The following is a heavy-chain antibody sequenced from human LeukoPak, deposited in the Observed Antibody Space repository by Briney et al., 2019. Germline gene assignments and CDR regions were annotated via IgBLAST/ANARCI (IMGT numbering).Heavy chain of an antibody. V-gene: IGHV5-51*01. CDR2: IYPGDSDI. CDR1: GYSINNYS. Sequence: GESLKISCKGSGYSINNYSIGWVRQMPGKGLEWMGIIYPGDSDIRYSPSFQGQVTISADKSISTAYLQWSSLKASDTAMYYCARTYYYDSRAPLDYWGQGTLITVSS. CDR3: ARTYYYDSRAPLDY. D-gene: IGHD3-22*01. J-gene: IGHJ4*02.